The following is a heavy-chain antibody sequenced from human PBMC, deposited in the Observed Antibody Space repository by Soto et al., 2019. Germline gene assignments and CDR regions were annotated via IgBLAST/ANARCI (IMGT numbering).Heavy chain of an antibody. CDR2: IYHSGST. CDR1: GGSLSSGGYS. D-gene: IGHD5-12*01. V-gene: IGHV4-30-2*01. Sequence: TSETLSLTCAVSGGSLSSGGYSWGWIRQPPGKGLEWIGYIYHSGSTYYNPSLKSRVTISVDRSKNQFSLKLSSVTAADTAVYYCASLYSGYGFGYWGQGTLVTVSS. J-gene: IGHJ4*02. CDR3: ASLYSGYGFGY.